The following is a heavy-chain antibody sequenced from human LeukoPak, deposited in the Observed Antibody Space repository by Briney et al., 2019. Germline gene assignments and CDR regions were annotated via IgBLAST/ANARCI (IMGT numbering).Heavy chain of an antibody. D-gene: IGHD3-10*01. CDR1: GFTFSNYW. Sequence: GGSLRLSCAASGFTFSNYWMGWVRQAPGKGLQWVANIKTDGSEKYYVDSVKGRFTISRDNAKNSLYLQMNSLRAEDTAVYYCARVHSSGDSFDYWGQGTLVTVSS. CDR2: IKTDGSEK. V-gene: IGHV3-7*01. CDR3: ARVHSSGDSFDY. J-gene: IGHJ4*02.